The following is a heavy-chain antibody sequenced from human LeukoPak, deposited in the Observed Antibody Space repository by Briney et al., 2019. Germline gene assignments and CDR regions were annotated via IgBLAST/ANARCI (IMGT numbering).Heavy chain of an antibody. J-gene: IGHJ6*03. CDR3: ARERDSGYASYKYYYYMDV. V-gene: IGHV4-39*07. Sequence: TPSETLSLTCTVSGGSISSSSYYWGWIRQPPGKGLEWIGSIYYSGSTYYNPSLKSRVTISVDTSKNQFSLKLSSVTAADTAVYYCARERDSGYASYKYYYYMDVWGKGTTVTVSS. D-gene: IGHD5-12*01. CDR2: IYYSGST. CDR1: GGSISSSSYY.